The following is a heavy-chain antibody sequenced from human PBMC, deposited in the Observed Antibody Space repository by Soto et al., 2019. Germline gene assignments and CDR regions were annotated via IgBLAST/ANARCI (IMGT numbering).Heavy chain of an antibody. CDR2: INSDGSTT. V-gene: IGHV3-74*01. Sequence: EVQLVESGGGLVQPGGSLRLSCAASGFTFSSYWMHWVRQVPGKGLVWVSRINSDGSTTSYADSVKGRFTISRDNAKNTLDLQMNSLRAEDTAVYYCAIKWGSSFDYWGQGTLVTVSS. CDR1: GFTFSSYW. J-gene: IGHJ4*02. CDR3: AIKWGSSFDY. D-gene: IGHD6-13*01.